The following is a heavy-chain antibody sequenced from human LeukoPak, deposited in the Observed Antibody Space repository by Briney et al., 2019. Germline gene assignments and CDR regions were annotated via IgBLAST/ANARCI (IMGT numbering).Heavy chain of an antibody. D-gene: IGHD1-14*01. CDR2: ISRSSSTI. CDR1: GFTFSSYS. V-gene: IGHV3-48*02. Sequence: PGGSLRLSCAASGFTFSSYSMTWVRQAPGKGLEWVSYISRSSSTIYYADSVKGRFTISRDNAKNSLYLQMNGLRDEDTAVYYCGGTENRRGFFPFFDYWGQGTLVPV. CDR3: GGTENRRGFFPFFDY. J-gene: IGHJ4*02.